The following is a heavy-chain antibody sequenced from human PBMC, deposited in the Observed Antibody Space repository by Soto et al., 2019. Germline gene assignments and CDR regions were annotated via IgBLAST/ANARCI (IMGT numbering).Heavy chain of an antibody. CDR1: GFTFSTYW. J-gene: IGHJ4*02. CDR3: TRWWSDQQFDY. CDR2: IDSDGSST. D-gene: IGHD3-16*02. Sequence: WGSLRLSCAASGFTFSTYWMHLVRQSAFKRRVWVSRIDSDGSSTNSADSVKGRFIISRANAKPTPSLQMNSLRAEDTAVSYGTRWWSDQQFDYWGQGTLVTV. V-gene: IGHV3-74*01.